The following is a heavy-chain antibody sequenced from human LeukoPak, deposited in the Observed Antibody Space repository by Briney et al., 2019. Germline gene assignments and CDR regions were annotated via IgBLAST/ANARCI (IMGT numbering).Heavy chain of an antibody. CDR1: GFTVSSSY. CDR2: ISSSSSYI. CDR3: ARGGNWNYEGDTFDI. Sequence: PGGSLRLSCAASGFTVSSSYMSWVRRAPGKGLEWVSSISSSSSYIYYADSVKGRFTISRDSAKNSLYLQTNSLRAEDTAVYYCARGGNWNYEGDTFDIWGQGTMVTVSS. D-gene: IGHD1-7*01. V-gene: IGHV3-21*01. J-gene: IGHJ3*02.